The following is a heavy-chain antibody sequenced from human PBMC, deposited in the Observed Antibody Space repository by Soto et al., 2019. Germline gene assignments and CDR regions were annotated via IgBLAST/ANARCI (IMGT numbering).Heavy chain of an antibody. CDR2: IYYSGST. Sequence: QVQLQESGPGLVKPSQTLSLTCTVSGGSISSGGYYWSWIRQHPGKGLEWIGYIYYSGSTYYNPSLKIRITISLATSKIQLSLKLSSVTAADTAVYSCARSVFPWGQGTLVTVSS. CDR1: GGSISSGGYY. CDR3: ARSVFP. J-gene: IGHJ5*02. V-gene: IGHV4-31*03.